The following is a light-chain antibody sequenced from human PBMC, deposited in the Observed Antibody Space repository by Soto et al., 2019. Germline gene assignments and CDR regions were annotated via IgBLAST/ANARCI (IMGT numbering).Light chain of an antibody. CDR3: QVWDSSSDHRRV. V-gene: IGLV3-21*04. CDR2: YDS. Sequence: SYELTQPPSVSVAPGKTARITCGGNNIGSKSVHWYQQKPGQAPVLVIYYDSDRPSGIPERFSGSNSGNTATLTISRVEAGDEADYHCQVWDSSSDHRRVFGTGTTLNVL. CDR1: NIGSKS. J-gene: IGLJ1*01.